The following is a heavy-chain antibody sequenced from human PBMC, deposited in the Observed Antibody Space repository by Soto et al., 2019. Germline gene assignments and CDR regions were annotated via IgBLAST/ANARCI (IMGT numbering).Heavy chain of an antibody. J-gene: IGHJ6*02. V-gene: IGHV1-46*01. Sequence: ASVKVSCKASGYTFTSYYMHWVRQAPGQGLEWMGIINPSGGSTSYAQKFQGRVTMTRDTSTSTVYMELSSLRSEDTAVYYCARDPTTVTYGNPRYYYYYGMDVWAQGTTVTVSS. D-gene: IGHD4-17*01. CDR3: ARDPTTVTYGNPRYYYYYGMDV. CDR1: GYTFTSYY. CDR2: INPSGGST.